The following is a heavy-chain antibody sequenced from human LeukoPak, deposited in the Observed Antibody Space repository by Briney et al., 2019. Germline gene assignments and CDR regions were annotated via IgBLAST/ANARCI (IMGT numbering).Heavy chain of an antibody. V-gene: IGHV3-23*01. CDR3: ARSPEPFDYGPYNWFDP. CDR1: GFTFSSYA. J-gene: IGHJ5*02. Sequence: PGGSLRLSCAASGFTFSSYAMSWVRQAPGKGLKWVSTINDNGDGTYYADSVKGRFTISRDNSYNTVSLQMNSLRAEDTAVYYCARSPEPFDYGPYNWFDPWGQGTRVTVSS. D-gene: IGHD4-17*01. CDR2: INDNGDGT.